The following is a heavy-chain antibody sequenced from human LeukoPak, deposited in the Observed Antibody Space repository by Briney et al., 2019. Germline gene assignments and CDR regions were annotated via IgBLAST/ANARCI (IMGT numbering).Heavy chain of an antibody. CDR2: IIPIFGTA. D-gene: IGHD2-2*01. J-gene: IGHJ6*03. V-gene: IGHV1-69*13. CDR1: GYTFTDYY. CDR3: ARYCSSTSCYRNYYYYMDV. Sequence: ASVKVSCKASGYTFTDYYMNWVRQAPGQGLEWMGGIIPIFGTANYAQKFQGRVTITADESTSTAYMELSSLRSEDTAVYYCARYCSSTSCYRNYYYYMDVWGKGTTVTVPS.